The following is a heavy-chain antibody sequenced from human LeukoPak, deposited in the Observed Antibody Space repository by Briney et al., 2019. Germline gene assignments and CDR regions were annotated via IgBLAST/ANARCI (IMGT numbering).Heavy chain of an antibody. CDR1: GYTFTSYA. CDR2: INTNTGNP. CDR3: AISFGGWYRGYYGMDV. J-gene: IGHJ6*02. Sequence: GASVKVSCKASGYTFTSYAMNWVRQAPGQGLEWMGWINTNTGNPTYAQGFTGRFVFSLDTSVSTAYLQISSLKAEDTAVYYCAISFGGWYRGYYGMDVWGQGTTVTVSS. D-gene: IGHD6-19*01. V-gene: IGHV7-4-1*02.